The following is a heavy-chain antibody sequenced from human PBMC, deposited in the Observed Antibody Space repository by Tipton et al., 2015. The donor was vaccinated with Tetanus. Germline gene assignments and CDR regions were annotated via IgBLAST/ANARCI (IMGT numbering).Heavy chain of an antibody. CDR2: MNPYTGNT. CDR3: ARANSGHYYLDS. V-gene: IGHV1-8*01. J-gene: IGHJ4*02. CDR1: GYAFGSYS. D-gene: IGHD1-26*01. Sequence: QLVQSGAEVKKPGASVKVSCKASGYAFGSYSLNWVRQAPGQGLEWMGWMNPYTGNTGYAQKFQGRVTMTRNTSIRTAYMELSSLTSEDTAVYYCARANSGHYYLDSWGQGTLVTVSS.